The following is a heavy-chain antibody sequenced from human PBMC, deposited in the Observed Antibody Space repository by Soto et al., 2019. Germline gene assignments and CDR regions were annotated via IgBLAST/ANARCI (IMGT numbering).Heavy chain of an antibody. CDR2: IFSSGST. CDR1: GGSINTFY. V-gene: IGHV4-4*07. J-gene: IGHJ4*02. D-gene: IGHD5-12*01. Sequence: SETLSLTCTVSGGSINTFYWRWVRQPAGKGLEWIGRIFSSGSTSFNPSLESRVAMSVDTSKNHFSLNLSSVTAADMAVYYCAREGSYSAYNFAHGIQLWSFDFWGQGALVTVSS. CDR3: AREGSYSAYNFAHGIQLWSFDF.